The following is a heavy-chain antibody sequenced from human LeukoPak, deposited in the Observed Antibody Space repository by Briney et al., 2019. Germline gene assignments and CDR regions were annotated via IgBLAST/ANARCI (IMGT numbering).Heavy chain of an antibody. V-gene: IGHV3-7*01. CDR2: IYQDGREK. CDR1: GFTFSNYW. J-gene: IGHJ4*02. Sequence: PGGSLRLSCAASGFTFSNYWMSWVRQAPGKGLEWVANIYQDGREKYYVDSVKGRFTISRDNAKNSLYLQMNSLRAEDTAVYYCARVGRSGWDFDHWGQGTLVTVSS. CDR3: ARVGRSGWDFDH. D-gene: IGHD6-19*01.